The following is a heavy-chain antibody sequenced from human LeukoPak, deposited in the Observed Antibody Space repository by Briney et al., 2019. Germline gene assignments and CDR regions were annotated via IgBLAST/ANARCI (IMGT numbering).Heavy chain of an antibody. Sequence: GGSLRLSCAASGFTFSIYWMRWVRQAPGKGLVWVSRINSDGSGINYADSVKGRFTISRDNAKNTLYLQMNSLRAEDTAVYYCAREVSSGGWYNWFDPWGQGTLVTVSS. CDR2: INSDGSGI. D-gene: IGHD6-19*01. CDR1: GFTFSIYW. CDR3: AREVSSGGWYNWFDP. V-gene: IGHV3-74*01. J-gene: IGHJ5*02.